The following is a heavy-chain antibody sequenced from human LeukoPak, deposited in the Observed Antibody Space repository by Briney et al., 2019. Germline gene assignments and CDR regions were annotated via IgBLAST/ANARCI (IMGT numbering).Heavy chain of an antibody. CDR1: GFTFSSYG. CDR3: AKDLRRWVPDY. CDR2: ISYDGSNK. Sequence: GGSLRLSCAASGFTFSSYGMHWVRQAPGKGLEWVAVISYDGSNKYYADSVKGRFTISRDNSKNTLYLQMNSLRAEDTAVYYCAKDLRRWVPDYWGQGTLVTVSS. J-gene: IGHJ4*02. D-gene: IGHD1-26*01. V-gene: IGHV3-30*18.